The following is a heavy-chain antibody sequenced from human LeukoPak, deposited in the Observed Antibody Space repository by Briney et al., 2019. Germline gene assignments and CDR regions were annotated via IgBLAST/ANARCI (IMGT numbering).Heavy chain of an antibody. Sequence: PGGPLRLSCAASGFTFSKYWMLWVRQAPGKGLESVSPINTDGTVTTYADSVKGRFTVSRDNADNTMFLQMNSVRDEDTAVYYCATKQWLAPPPDSWGQGTPVTVSS. D-gene: IGHD6-19*01. V-gene: IGHV3-74*01. J-gene: IGHJ4*02. CDR3: ATKQWLAPPPDS. CDR1: GFTFSKYW. CDR2: INTDGTVT.